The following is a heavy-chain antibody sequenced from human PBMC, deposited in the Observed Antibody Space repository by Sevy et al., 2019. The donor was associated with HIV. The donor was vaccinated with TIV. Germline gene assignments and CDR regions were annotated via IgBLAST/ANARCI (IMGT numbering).Heavy chain of an antibody. Sequence: GGSLRLPCAASGFIFSSFGMHWVRQAPGKGLEWVAFIHYKGSDKYYADAVKGRYTISRDNSKNTVYLQMSSLRAEDTAVYYCAKDYSTGWYGYYYGMDVRGQGTTVTVSS. CDR3: AKDYSTGWYGYYYGMDV. V-gene: IGHV3-30*02. CDR2: IHYKGSDK. J-gene: IGHJ6*02. D-gene: IGHD6-19*01. CDR1: GFIFSSFG.